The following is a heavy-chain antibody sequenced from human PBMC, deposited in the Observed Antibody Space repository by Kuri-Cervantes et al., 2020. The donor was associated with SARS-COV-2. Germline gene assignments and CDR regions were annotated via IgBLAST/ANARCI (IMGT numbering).Heavy chain of an antibody. D-gene: IGHD3-3*01. CDR3: ARRWFDFLSGYYIFDY. V-gene: IGHV4-59*01. CDR2: IYYSGST. Sequence: SETLSLTCTVSGGSISSYYWSWIRQPPGKGLEWIGYIYYSGSTNYNPSLKSRVTISVDTSKNQFSLKLSSVIAADTAVYYCARRWFDFLSGYYIFDYWGQGTLVTVSS. J-gene: IGHJ4*02. CDR1: GGSISSYY.